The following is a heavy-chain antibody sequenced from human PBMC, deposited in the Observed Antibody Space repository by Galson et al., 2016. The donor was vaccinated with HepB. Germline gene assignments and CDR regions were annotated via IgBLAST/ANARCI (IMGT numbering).Heavy chain of an antibody. CDR2: IYPGDSHT. CDR3: ARRLTHDSKIWDIDY. D-gene: IGHD3-16*01. Sequence: QSGAEVKKPGESLRISCKGSGYSFTDYWIGWVRQMPGRGLEWMGIIYPGDSHTRYSPSFQGQVTISADKSISTAYLQWSSLKASATAIYYCARRLTHDSKIWDIDYWGQGTLVTVSS. V-gene: IGHV5-51*01. J-gene: IGHJ4*02. CDR1: GYSFTDYW.